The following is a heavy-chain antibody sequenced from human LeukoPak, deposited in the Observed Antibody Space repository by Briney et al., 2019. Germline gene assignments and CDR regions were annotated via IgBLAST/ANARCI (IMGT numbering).Heavy chain of an antibody. V-gene: IGHV3-74*01. CDR2: IHFDGSRT. D-gene: IGHD3-22*01. CDR3: VAFYFDSSGYYKSDY. Sequence: GGSLRLSCAASGFTFSRYWMHWVRQVREKGLVYVSHIHFDGSRTYYADSVKGRFTISRDNAKNTLYLQMSSLRAEDTALYYCVAFYFDSSGYYKSDYWGQGTLVTVSS. J-gene: IGHJ4*02. CDR1: GFTFSRYW.